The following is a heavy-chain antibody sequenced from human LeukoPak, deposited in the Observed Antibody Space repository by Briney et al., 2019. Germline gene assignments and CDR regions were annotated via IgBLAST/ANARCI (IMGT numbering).Heavy chain of an antibody. CDR2: IYYSGST. J-gene: IGHJ4*02. V-gene: IGHV4-59*08. CDR3: ARLTSVVPAANPLGHFDY. CDR1: GGSISSYY. D-gene: IGHD2-2*01. Sequence: SETLSLTCTVSGGSISSYYWSWIRQPPGKELEWIGYIYYSGSTNYNPSLKSRVTISVDTSKNQFSLKLSSVTAADTAVYYCARLTSVVPAANPLGHFDYWGQGTLVTVSS.